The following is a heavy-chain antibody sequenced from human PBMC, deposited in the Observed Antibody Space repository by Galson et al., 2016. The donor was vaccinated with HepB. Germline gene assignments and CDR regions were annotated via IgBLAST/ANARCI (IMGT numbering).Heavy chain of an antibody. CDR1: GFTFSSYS. J-gene: IGHJ6*02. Sequence: SLRLSCAASGFTFSSYSMSWVRQAPGKGLEWVSSISYSRSYIYYADSVKGRFTISRDNAKNSQYLQMNSLRAEDTAVYYCAREKGAEYCFSTSCYWNYYYGMDVWGQGTTVTVSS. CDR2: ISYSRSYI. CDR3: AREKGAEYCFSTSCYWNYYYGMDV. V-gene: IGHV3-21*01. D-gene: IGHD2-2*01.